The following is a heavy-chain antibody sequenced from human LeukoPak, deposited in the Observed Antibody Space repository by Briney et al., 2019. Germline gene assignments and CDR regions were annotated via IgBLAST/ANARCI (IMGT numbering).Heavy chain of an antibody. CDR3: AKRYCSGGSCPDDY. D-gene: IGHD2-15*01. V-gene: IGHV3-23*01. J-gene: IGHJ4*02. CDR2: ISGSGGST. Sequence: AGGSLRLSCAASGFTFSSYAMNWVRQAPGKGLEWVSAISGSGGSTYYADSVKGRFTISRDNSKNTLYLQMNSLRAEDTAVYYCAKRYCSGGSCPDDYWGQGTLVTVSS. CDR1: GFTFSSYA.